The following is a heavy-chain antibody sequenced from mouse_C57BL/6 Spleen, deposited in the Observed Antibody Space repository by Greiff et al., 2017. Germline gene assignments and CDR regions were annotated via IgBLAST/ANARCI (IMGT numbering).Heavy chain of an antibody. CDR1: GFTFSSYA. D-gene: IGHD2-3*01. V-gene: IGHV5-4*01. J-gene: IGHJ4*01. Sequence: EVMLVESGGGLVKPGGSLKLSCAASGFTFSSYAMSWVRQTPEKGLEWVATISDGGSYTYYPDNVKGRFTISRDNAKNNLYLQMSHLKSEDTAMYYCARDDGYYVRDYAMDYWGQGTSVTVSS. CDR2: ISDGGSYT. CDR3: ARDDGYYVRDYAMDY.